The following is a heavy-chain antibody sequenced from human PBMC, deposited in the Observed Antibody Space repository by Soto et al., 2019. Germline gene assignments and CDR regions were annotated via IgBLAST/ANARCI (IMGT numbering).Heavy chain of an antibody. V-gene: IGHV3-30*18. Sequence: GGPLRLSCAASGFTISSYGMHWVRQAPGKGLEWVAVISYDGSNKYYADSVKGRFTISRDNSKNTLYLQMNSLRAEDTAVYYCAKDKSHYYDSSGYYPGDYWGQGTLVTVS. CDR2: ISYDGSNK. D-gene: IGHD3-22*01. J-gene: IGHJ4*02. CDR3: AKDKSHYYDSSGYYPGDY. CDR1: GFTISSYG.